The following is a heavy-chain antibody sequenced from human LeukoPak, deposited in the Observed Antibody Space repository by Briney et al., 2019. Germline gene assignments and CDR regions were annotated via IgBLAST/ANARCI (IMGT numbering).Heavy chain of an antibody. D-gene: IGHD5-24*01. V-gene: IGHV5-51*01. CDR3: ARAGRRDGYNSAFDY. Sequence: GESLKISCKGSGYSFTSYWIGWVRQMPGKGLEWMGIIYPGDSDTRYSPSFQGQVTISADKSISTAYLQWSSLRAEDTAVYYCARAGRRDGYNSAFDYWGQGTLVTVSS. CDR2: IYPGDSDT. J-gene: IGHJ4*02. CDR1: GYSFTSYW.